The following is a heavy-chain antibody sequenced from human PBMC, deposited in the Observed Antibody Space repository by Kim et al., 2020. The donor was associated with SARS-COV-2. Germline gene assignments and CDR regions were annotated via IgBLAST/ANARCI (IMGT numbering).Heavy chain of an antibody. Sequence: GGSLRLSCAASGFTFNIFFMHWVRQAPGKGLEYVSFISNNGGDTNYANSVKGRFTISRDNSRSTLFLQMGDLRADDMAVYYCARERGGYYFDYWGQGTLVTVSS. CDR1: GFTFNIFF. D-gene: IGHD3-16*01. V-gene: IGHV3-64*01. CDR2: ISNNGGDT. J-gene: IGHJ4*02. CDR3: ARERGGYYFDY.